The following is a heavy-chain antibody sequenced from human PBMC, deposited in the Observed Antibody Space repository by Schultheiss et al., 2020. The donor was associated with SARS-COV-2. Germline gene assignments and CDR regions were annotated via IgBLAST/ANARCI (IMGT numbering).Heavy chain of an antibody. D-gene: IGHD5-12*01. CDR2: IYTSGST. V-gene: IGHV4-4*07. CDR3: ARAAATTLYYYYMDV. CDR1: GGSISSYY. J-gene: IGHJ6*03. Sequence: GSLRLSCTVSGGSISSYYWSWIRQPAGKGLEWIGRIYTSGSTNYNPSLKSRVTISVDTSKNQFSLKLSSVTAADTAVYYCARAAATTLYYYYMDVWGKGTTVTVSS.